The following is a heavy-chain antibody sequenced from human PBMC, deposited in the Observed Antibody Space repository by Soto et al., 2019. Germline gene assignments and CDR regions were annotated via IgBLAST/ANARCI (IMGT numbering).Heavy chain of an antibody. CDR2: ISSSGSTI. CDR3: AYGGSCDY. Sequence: ESGGGLVQPGGSLRLSCAASGFSFNTYEMNWVRQAPGKGLEWVSYISSSGSTIYYADSVKGRFTVSRDNGKNSLYLQMNSLRAEVTAVYYCAYGGSCDYWGQGTQVTVSS. D-gene: IGHD1-26*01. CDR1: GFSFNTYE. V-gene: IGHV3-48*03. J-gene: IGHJ4*02.